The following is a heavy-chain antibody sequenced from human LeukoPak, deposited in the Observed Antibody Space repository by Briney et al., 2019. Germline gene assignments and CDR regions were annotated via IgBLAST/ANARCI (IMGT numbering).Heavy chain of an antibody. V-gene: IGHV3-48*02. CDR2: ISSSSSTI. Sequence: GGSLRLSCAASGFTFSSYSMTWVRQAPGKGLEWVSYISSSSSTIYYADSVKGRFTISRDNAKNSLYLQMNSLRDEDTAVYYCARDTVKTTNDAFDIWGQGTMVTVSS. CDR3: ARDTVKTTNDAFDI. D-gene: IGHD4-17*01. J-gene: IGHJ3*02. CDR1: GFTFSSYS.